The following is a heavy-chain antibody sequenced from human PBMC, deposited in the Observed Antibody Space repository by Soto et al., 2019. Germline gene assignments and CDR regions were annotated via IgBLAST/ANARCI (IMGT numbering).Heavy chain of an antibody. Sequence: EVQLVEAGGGLVQPGESLRLTCAASGVNFETDVMTWVRQTPGQGLEWVSALDGGGSGTYYAGSVKGRFTISRDNLENTLFLQMENLRVEDTAGYYCAKGVSDVNWFAEYWGHGSLVTVSS. J-gene: IGHJ4*01. CDR1: GVNFETDV. CDR2: LDGGGSGT. D-gene: IGHD3-10*01. V-gene: IGHV3-23*04. CDR3: AKGVSDVNWFAEY.